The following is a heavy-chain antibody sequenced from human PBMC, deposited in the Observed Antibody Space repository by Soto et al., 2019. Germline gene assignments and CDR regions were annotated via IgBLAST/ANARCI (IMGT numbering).Heavy chain of an antibody. CDR2: AKTRGST. V-gene: IGHV4-61*08. D-gene: IGHD2-2*01. Sequence: QVQLQESGPGLVKPSETLSLICTVSGGSVSGGDYCWGWLRQPPGKGREGIGCAKTRGSTNYTPYLKSRVLMSVDTSKTQFSQELSSVTAADTAVYYCARDVGDSYQPHLRYFYYYGMDVWGQGTTVTVSS. J-gene: IGHJ6*02. CDR3: ARDVGDSYQPHLRYFYYYGMDV. CDR1: GGSVSGGDYC.